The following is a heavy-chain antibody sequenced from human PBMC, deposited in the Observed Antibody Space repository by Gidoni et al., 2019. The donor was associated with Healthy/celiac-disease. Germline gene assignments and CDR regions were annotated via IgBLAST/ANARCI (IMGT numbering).Heavy chain of an antibody. Sequence: QLQLQESGPGLVKPSETLSLTCTVSGGSISSSSYYWGWIRQPPGKGLEWIGSIYYSGSTYYNPSLKSRVTISVDTSKNQFSLKLSSVTAADTAVYYCATSYSSGWYIGFDYWGQGTLVTVSS. J-gene: IGHJ4*02. V-gene: IGHV4-39*01. CDR1: GGSISSSSYY. CDR2: IYYSGST. CDR3: ATSYSSGWYIGFDY. D-gene: IGHD6-19*01.